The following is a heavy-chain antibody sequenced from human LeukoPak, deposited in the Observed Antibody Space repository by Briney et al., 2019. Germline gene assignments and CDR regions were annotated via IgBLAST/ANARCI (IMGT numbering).Heavy chain of an antibody. V-gene: IGHV3-7*04. Sequence: GGSLRLSCAASGFTFSVFWMSWVRQAPGKGLEWVANIKQDGSEKYFVDSVRGRFTVSRDNAQNSLYLQMNSLRAEDTAVYYGARVVGGGLDYWGQGDLVTVSS. J-gene: IGHJ4*02. CDR1: GFTFSVFW. CDR2: IKQDGSEK. CDR3: ARVVGGGLDY.